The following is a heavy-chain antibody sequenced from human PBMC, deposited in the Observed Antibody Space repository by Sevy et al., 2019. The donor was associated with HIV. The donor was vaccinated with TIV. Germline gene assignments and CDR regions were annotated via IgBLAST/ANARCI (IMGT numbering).Heavy chain of an antibody. Sequence: GVSLRLSCAASGFTFSDYYMSWIRQAPGKGLEWVSYISSSGSTTHYADSVKGRFTISRDNAKKSLYLQMNSLRAEDTAVYYCARMGRPKGYSSSSYYYYYMDVWGKGTTVTVSS. CDR2: ISSSGSTT. CDR3: ARMGRPKGYSSSSYYYYYMDV. J-gene: IGHJ6*03. D-gene: IGHD6-13*01. V-gene: IGHV3-11*01. CDR1: GFTFSDYY.